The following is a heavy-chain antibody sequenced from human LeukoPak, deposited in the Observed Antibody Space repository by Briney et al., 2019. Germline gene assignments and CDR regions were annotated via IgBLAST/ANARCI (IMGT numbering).Heavy chain of an antibody. Sequence: SETLSLTCAVYGGSFSGYYWSWIREPPGKGLEWVAEINHRGSTNYNPHPKSRVTISVDTSKHQFSLKLRYVTAADTAVYYCARGVNRSSWSYYSSYYYFYMDVWGKGTTVTISS. CDR3: ARGVNRSSWSYYSSYYYFYMDV. CDR2: INHRGST. CDR1: GGSFSGYY. V-gene: IGHV4-34*01. J-gene: IGHJ6*03. D-gene: IGHD3-10*01.